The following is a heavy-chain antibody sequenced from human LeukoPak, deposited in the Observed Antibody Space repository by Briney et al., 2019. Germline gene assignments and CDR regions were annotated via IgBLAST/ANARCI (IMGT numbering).Heavy chain of an antibody. CDR1: GGTFSSYA. Sequence: ASVKVSCKASGGTFSSYAISWVRQAPGQGLEWMGGIIPIFGTANYAQKFQGRVTITTDESTSTAYMELSSVRSEDTAVYYCARSIPGTVDTAIVGYYYMDVWGKGTTVTVSS. J-gene: IGHJ6*03. CDR2: IIPIFGTA. D-gene: IGHD5-18*01. V-gene: IGHV1-69*05. CDR3: ARSIPGTVDTAIVGYYYMDV.